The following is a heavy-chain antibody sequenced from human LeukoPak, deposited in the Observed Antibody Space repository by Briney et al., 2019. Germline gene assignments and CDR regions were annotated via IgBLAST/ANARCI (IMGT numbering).Heavy chain of an antibody. Sequence: SETLSLTCTVSGGSISTYYWSWIRQPPGEGLEWIGSIYYSGTTHSNPSLKSRATISVDTSKNHLSLKVSSVTAADTAVYYCARGAGGTLYDAFDIWGQGTMVTVSS. D-gene: IGHD1-26*01. CDR1: GGSISTYY. V-gene: IGHV4-59*01. J-gene: IGHJ3*02. CDR2: IYYSGTT. CDR3: ARGAGGTLYDAFDI.